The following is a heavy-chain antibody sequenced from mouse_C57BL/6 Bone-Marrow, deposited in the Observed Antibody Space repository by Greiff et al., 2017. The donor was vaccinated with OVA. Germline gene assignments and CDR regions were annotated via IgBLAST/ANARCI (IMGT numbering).Heavy chain of an antibody. V-gene: IGHV1-58*01. CDR2: IYIGNGYT. Sequence: VQLKQSGAELVRPGSSVKMSCKTSGSTFTSYGINWVKQRPGKGLEWIGYIYIGNGYTAYNETFKGKATLTSDTSSSTAYMQLSSLTSEDSAIYFCAREGLLGAMDYWGQGTSVTVSS. CDR1: GSTFTSYG. J-gene: IGHJ4*01. CDR3: AREGLLGAMDY. D-gene: IGHD2-3*01.